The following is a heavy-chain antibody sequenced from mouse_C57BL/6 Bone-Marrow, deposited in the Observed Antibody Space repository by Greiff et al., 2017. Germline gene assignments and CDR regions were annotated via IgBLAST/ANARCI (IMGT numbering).Heavy chain of an antibody. CDR2: IHPNSGST. D-gene: IGHD2-4*01. CDR3: ARRRIYYDYDDAMDY. V-gene: IGHV1-64*01. CDR1: GYTFTSYW. Sequence: QVQLQQPGAELVKPGASVKLSCKASGYTFTSYWMHWVKQRPGQGLEWIGMIHPNSGSTNYNEKFKSKATLTVDKSSSTAYMQLSSLTSEDSAVYYCARRRIYYDYDDAMDYWGQGTSGTVSS. J-gene: IGHJ4*01.